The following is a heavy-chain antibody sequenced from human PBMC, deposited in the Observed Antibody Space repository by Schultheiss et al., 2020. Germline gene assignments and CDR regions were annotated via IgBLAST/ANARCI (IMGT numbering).Heavy chain of an antibody. Sequence: SETLSLTGAVYGGSFSGYYWSWIRQPPGKGLEWIGEINHSGSTNYNPSLKSRVTISVDTSKNQFSLKLSSVTAADTAVYYCVKDASSGGLFDYWGQGTLVTVS. V-gene: IGHV4-34*01. D-gene: IGHD3-22*01. CDR2: INHSGST. J-gene: IGHJ4*02. CDR1: GGSFSGYY. CDR3: VKDASSGGLFDY.